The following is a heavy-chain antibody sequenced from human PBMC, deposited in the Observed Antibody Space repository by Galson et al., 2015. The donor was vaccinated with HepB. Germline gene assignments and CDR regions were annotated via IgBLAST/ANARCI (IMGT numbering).Heavy chain of an antibody. J-gene: IGHJ4*02. D-gene: IGHD5-18*01. CDR2: IYYSGST. Sequence: SETLSLTCTVSGGSISSSSYYWGWIRQPPGKGLEWIGSIYYSGSTYYNPSLKSRVTISVDTSKNQFSLKLSSVTAADTAVYYCARLETSTAMVTFYFDYWGQGTLVTVSS. CDR3: ARLETSTAMVTFYFDY. CDR1: GGSISSSSYY. V-gene: IGHV4-39*01.